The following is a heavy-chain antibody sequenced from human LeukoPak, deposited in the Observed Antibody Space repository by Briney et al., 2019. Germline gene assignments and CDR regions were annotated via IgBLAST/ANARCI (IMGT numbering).Heavy chain of an antibody. V-gene: IGHV4-39*07. Sequence: SETLSLTCTVSGVSISSGSNYWGWIRQPPGKTLEWIGSIYSSGSTYYNSSLKSRVIILIDTAKNHFSLNLSSVTAADTAVYYCARSDGYGLVGIWGQGTMVTVSS. D-gene: IGHD3-10*01. CDR1: GVSISSGSNY. CDR3: ARSDGYGLVGI. J-gene: IGHJ3*02. CDR2: IYSSGST.